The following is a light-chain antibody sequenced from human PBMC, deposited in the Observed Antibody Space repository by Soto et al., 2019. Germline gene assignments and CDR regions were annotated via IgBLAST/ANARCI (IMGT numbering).Light chain of an antibody. CDR3: QVWDSSSDHVV. Sequence: SYELTQPPSVSVAPGKTARITCGGNNIGSKSVHWYQQEPGQAPVLVIYYDSDRPSGIPERFSGSNSGNTATLTISRVEGGDGADYYCQVWDSSSDHVVFGGGTQLTVL. V-gene: IGLV3-21*04. J-gene: IGLJ2*01. CDR2: YDS. CDR1: NIGSKS.